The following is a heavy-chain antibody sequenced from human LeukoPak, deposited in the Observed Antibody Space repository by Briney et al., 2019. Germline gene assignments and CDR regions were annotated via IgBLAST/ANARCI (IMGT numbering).Heavy chain of an antibody. D-gene: IGHD3-3*01. CDR3: ARVPPDDFWNVDV. V-gene: IGHV4-4*07. J-gene: IGHJ6*03. CDR1: GGSISSYY. Sequence: SETLSLTCTVSGGSISSYYWSWIRQPAGKGLEWIGRIYNSGSTNYNPSLTSGGTMSVDTSKNQCSLKLSSVTAADTAVYYCARVPPDDFWNVDVGGKGTTVTVS. CDR2: IYNSGST.